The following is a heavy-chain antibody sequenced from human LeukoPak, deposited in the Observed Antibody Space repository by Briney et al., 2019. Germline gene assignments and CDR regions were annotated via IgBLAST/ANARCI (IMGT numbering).Heavy chain of an antibody. Sequence: PGGSLRLSCAASGFTFSSYAMSWVRQAPGKGLEWVSAISGSGGSTHYADSVKGRFTISRDNSKNTLYLQMNSLRAEDTAVYYCAKAIYLSGWYYFDYWGQGTLVTVSS. D-gene: IGHD6-19*01. J-gene: IGHJ4*02. CDR2: ISGSGGST. CDR3: AKAIYLSGWYYFDY. CDR1: GFTFSSYA. V-gene: IGHV3-23*01.